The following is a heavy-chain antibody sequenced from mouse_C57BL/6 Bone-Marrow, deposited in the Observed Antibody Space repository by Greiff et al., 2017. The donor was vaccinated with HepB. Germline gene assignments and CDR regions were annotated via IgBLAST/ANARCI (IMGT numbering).Heavy chain of an antibody. D-gene: IGHD1-1*01. CDR2: IDPANGNT. J-gene: IGHJ2*01. Sequence: EVQGVESVAELVRPGASVKLSCTASGFNIKNTYMHWVKQRPEQGLEWIGRIDPANGNTKYAPKFQGKATITADTSSNTAYLQLSSLTSEDTAIYYCARPYYYGKGDYFDYWGQGTTLTVSS. V-gene: IGHV14-3*01. CDR1: GFNIKNTY. CDR3: ARPYYYGKGDYFDY.